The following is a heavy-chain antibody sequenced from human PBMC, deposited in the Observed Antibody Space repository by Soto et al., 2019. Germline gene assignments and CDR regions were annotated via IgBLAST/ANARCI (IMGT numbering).Heavy chain of an antibody. CDR3: ARDHDSSGYYYQAYFQN. V-gene: IGHV3-30*19. D-gene: IGHD3-22*01. CDR1: GFTFSSYG. CDR2: IWYDGSNK. Sequence: QVQLVESGGGVVQPGRSLRLSCAASGFTFSSYGMHWVRLAPGKGLEWVAVIWYDGSNKYYADSVKGRFTISRDNSKNTLYLQMNSLRAEDTAVYYCARDHDSSGYYYQAYFQNWGQGTLVTVSS. J-gene: IGHJ1*01.